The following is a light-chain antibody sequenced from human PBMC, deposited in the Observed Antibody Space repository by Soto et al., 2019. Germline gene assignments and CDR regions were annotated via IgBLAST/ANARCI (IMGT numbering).Light chain of an antibody. CDR2: AAS. CDR1: QGISKY. CDR3: QNYNSPPHP. Sequence: DIQMTQSPSSLSASVGDRVTITCRASQGISKYLAWYQQKPGKVPKVLIDAASTLQSGGPSRFSGRGSVTDLTLTVSSLQPEDVPTHYCQNYNSPPHPFGGGTKVEIK. V-gene: IGKV1-27*01. J-gene: IGKJ4*01.